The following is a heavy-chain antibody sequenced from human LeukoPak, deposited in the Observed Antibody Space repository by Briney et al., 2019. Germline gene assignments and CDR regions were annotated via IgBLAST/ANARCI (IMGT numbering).Heavy chain of an antibody. J-gene: IGHJ5*02. CDR3: ARDTNDGDFPSWFDP. V-gene: IGHV1-18*01. D-gene: IGHD4-17*01. Sequence: GASVKVSCKASGYTFTSYGISWVRQAPGQGLEWMGWISAYNGDTNYAQKLQGRVTMTTDTSTSTAYMELRSLRSDDTAVYYCARDTNDGDFPSWFDPWGQGTLVTVSS. CDR2: ISAYNGDT. CDR1: GYTFTSYG.